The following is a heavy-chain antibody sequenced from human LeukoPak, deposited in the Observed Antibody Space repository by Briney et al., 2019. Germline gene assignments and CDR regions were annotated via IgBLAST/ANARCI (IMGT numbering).Heavy chain of an antibody. D-gene: IGHD3-22*01. Sequence: PPETLSLTCTVSGGSVSSGSYYWSWIRQPPGKGLEWIGYIYYSGSTNYNPSLKSRVTISVDTSKNQFSLKLSSVTAADTAVYYCARGGTYYYDSSGYYPEADYWGQGTLVTVSS. CDR2: IYYSGST. V-gene: IGHV4-61*01. CDR3: ARGGTYYYDSSGYYPEADY. CDR1: GGSVSSGSYY. J-gene: IGHJ4*02.